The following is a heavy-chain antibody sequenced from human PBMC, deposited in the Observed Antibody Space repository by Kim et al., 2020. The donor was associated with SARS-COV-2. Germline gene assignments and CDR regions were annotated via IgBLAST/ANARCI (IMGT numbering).Heavy chain of an antibody. CDR3: ARGWSATGIDP. CDR2: IDAGAGNT. D-gene: IGHD2-15*01. Sequence: ASVKVSCKASGYSFSRYAIHWMRQAPGQRVEWMGWIDAGAGNTKYSQRFQGRVTITRDTSASTVYMEMSSLTSEDTAIYYCARGWSATGIDPWGQGTLVTVSS. V-gene: IGHV1-3*01. J-gene: IGHJ5*02. CDR1: GYSFSRYA.